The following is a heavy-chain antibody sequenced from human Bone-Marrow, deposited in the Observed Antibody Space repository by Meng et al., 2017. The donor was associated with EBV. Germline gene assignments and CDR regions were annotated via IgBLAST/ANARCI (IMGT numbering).Heavy chain of an antibody. CDR1: GGSISSSNW. V-gene: IGHV4-4*02. Sequence: QGTLRGAGPGLVKPSGTLSLTCAVSGGSISSSNWWSWVRQPPGKGLEWIGEIYHSGSTSYNPSLESRVTISVDKSKNQVSLKLSSVTAADTAVYYCAQRERWGLDPWGQGTLVTVSS. J-gene: IGHJ5*02. D-gene: IGHD3-16*01. CDR2: IYHSGST. CDR3: AQRERWGLDP.